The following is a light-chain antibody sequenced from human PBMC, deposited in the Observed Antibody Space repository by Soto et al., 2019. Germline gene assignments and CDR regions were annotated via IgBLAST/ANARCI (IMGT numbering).Light chain of an antibody. V-gene: IGLV2-23*01. CDR3: CSYAGSRSYVV. J-gene: IGLJ2*01. CDR1: SSDVGSYNL. Sequence: QSALTQPASVSGSPGQSITLSCTGTSSDVGSYNLVSWYQLHPGKAPKLMIYEGTKRPSGVSNRFSGSKSGSTASLTISGLQAEDEADYYCCSYAGSRSYVVFGGGTQLTVL. CDR2: EGT.